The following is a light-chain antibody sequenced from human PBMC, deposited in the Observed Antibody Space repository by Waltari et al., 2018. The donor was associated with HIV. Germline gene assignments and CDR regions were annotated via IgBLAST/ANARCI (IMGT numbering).Light chain of an antibody. V-gene: IGLV3-21*03. J-gene: IGLJ2*01. CDR1: NLVSGS. Sequence: SYVLSQPPSVSVAPGKTATITCGGTNLVSGSVHWYQQRPGQAPVLVVFDYTDRPSGIPERFSGANSGNTATLTITRVEVGDEADYYCQVWDGNTDVWIFGGGTKLTVL. CDR2: DYT. CDR3: QVWDGNTDVWI.